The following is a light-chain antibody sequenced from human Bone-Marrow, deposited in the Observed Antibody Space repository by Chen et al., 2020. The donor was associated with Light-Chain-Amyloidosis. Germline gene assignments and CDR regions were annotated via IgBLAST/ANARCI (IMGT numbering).Light chain of an antibody. J-gene: IGKJ3*01. CDR3: QQGYSAPFT. V-gene: IGKV1-39*01. CDR2: AAT. Sequence: DIQMTQSPYSLSASVGDRVTITCRASQSISNHLNWYQQQPGKAPNLLIFAATSLQSGVPGRFSGSESGKDFTLPINGLQPEDFATYFCQQGYSAPFTFGPGTRVDI. CDR1: QSISNH.